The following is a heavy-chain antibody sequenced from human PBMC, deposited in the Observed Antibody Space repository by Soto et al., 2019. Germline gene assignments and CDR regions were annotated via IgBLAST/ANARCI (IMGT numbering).Heavy chain of an antibody. V-gene: IGHV1-18*01. Sequence: QVQLVQSGAEVKKPGASVKVSCKASGYTFITYGVSWVRQAPGQGLDWLGWISTYNGNTRYAERLQGRVTMTTDTTTNTAYMELRNLRSADTAVYYCARGPTDYYDNSANYFLDYWGQGTLGTVSS. CDR2: ISTYNGNT. J-gene: IGHJ4*02. D-gene: IGHD3-22*01. CDR3: ARGPTDYYDNSANYFLDY. CDR1: GYTFITYG.